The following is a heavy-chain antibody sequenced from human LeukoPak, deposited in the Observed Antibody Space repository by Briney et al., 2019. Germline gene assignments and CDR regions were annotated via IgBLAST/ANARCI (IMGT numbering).Heavy chain of an antibody. CDR2: INHSGST. Sequence: SETLSLTCTVSGYSISSGYYWSWIRQPPGKGLEWIGEINHSGSTNYNPSLKSRVTISVDTSKNQFSLKLSSVTAADTAVYYCARGGYSYGVNWFDPWGQGTLVTVSS. D-gene: IGHD5-18*01. V-gene: IGHV4-38-2*02. J-gene: IGHJ5*02. CDR3: ARGGYSYGVNWFDP. CDR1: GYSISSGYY.